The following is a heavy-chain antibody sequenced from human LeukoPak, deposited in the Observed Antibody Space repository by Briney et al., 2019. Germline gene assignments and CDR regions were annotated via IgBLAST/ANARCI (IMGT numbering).Heavy chain of an antibody. CDR1: GYTFSSYA. CDR2: INAGNGNT. CDR3: ARSGDYYDSSGYCDY. V-gene: IGHV1-3*01. Sequence: ASVKVSCKASGYTFSSYAMHWVRQAPGQRLEWMGWINAGNGNTKYSQKFQGRVTITRDTSASTAYMELSSLRSEDAAVYYCARSGDYYDSSGYCDYWGQGTLVTVSS. J-gene: IGHJ4*02. D-gene: IGHD3-22*01.